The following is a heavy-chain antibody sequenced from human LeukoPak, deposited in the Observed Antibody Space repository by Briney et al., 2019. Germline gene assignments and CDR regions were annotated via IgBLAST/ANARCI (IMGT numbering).Heavy chain of an antibody. J-gene: IGHJ4*02. Sequence: SLRLSCAASGFTFSSYGMHWVRQAPGKGLEWVAVIWYDGSNKYYADSVKGRFTISRDNSKNTLYLRMNSLRAEDTAVYYCARDHSSGWYSDYFDYWGQGTLVTVSS. CDR1: GFTFSSYG. V-gene: IGHV3-33*01. CDR2: IWYDGSNK. CDR3: ARDHSSGWYSDYFDY. D-gene: IGHD6-19*01.